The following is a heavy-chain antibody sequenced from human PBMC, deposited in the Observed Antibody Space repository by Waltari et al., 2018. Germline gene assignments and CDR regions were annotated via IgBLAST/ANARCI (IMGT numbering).Heavy chain of an antibody. CDR1: GGSSTSSLDY. CDR2: INYSGTT. V-gene: IGHV4-39*01. J-gene: IGHJ4*02. Sequence: QLQLQESGPGLVKPSETLSLTCTVSGGSSTSSLDYCGWIRQPPGKRFEWIGIINYSGTTYYHPSLRSQVTMSVDMSKNQFSLKLTSVTAADTAVYYCARFTQVAGSSLLDYWGQGTLVTVSS. D-gene: IGHD6-19*01. CDR3: ARFTQVAGSSLLDY.